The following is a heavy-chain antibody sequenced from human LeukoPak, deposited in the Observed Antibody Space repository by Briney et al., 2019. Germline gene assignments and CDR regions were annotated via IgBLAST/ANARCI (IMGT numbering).Heavy chain of an antibody. CDR1: GFTFSSHA. CDR3: SWGGSGYYAY. CDR2: ISGSGDST. J-gene: IGHJ4*02. V-gene: IGHV3-23*01. D-gene: IGHD3-3*01. Sequence: GGSLRLSCAASGFTFSSHAMSWVRQAPGKGLEWVSVISGSGDSTYHVDSVKGRFTTSRDNSKNMLYLQVNSLRAEDTAVYYCSWGGSGYYAYWGQGTLVTVSS.